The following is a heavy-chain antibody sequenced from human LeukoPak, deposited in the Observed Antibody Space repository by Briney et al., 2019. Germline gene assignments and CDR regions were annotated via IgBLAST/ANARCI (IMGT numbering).Heavy chain of an antibody. V-gene: IGHV3-21*04. D-gene: IGHD5-12*01. J-gene: IGHJ4*02. CDR2: ISSSSSYI. Sequence: GGSLRLSCAASGFTFSSYSMNWVRQAPGKGLEWVSSISSSSSYIYYADSVKGRFTISRDNAKNSLYLQMNSLRAEDTALYYCAKDKGRGSFYYFDYWGQGTLVTVSS. CDR3: AKDKGRGSFYYFDY. CDR1: GFTFSSYS.